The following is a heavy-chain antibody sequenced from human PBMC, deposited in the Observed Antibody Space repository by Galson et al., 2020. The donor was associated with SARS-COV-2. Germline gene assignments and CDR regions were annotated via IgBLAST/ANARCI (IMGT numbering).Heavy chain of an antibody. CDR2: IYYTGST. CDR3: ARDDRTSTSCYDY. CDR1: GGSISSSSYY. J-gene: IGHJ4*02. D-gene: IGHD2-2*01. Sequence: SQTLSLTCTVSGGSISSSSYYWGWIRQPPGKGLEWIGSIYYTGSTFFNPSLKSRVTISVDTSKNQFSLKLSSVTAADTALYYCARDDRTSTSCYDYWGQGTLVTVSS. V-gene: IGHV4-39*07.